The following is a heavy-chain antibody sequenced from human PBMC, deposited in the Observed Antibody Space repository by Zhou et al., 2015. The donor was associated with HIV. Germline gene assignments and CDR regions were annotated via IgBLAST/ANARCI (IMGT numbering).Heavy chain of an antibody. CDR1: GFTFSSYG. D-gene: IGHD3-22*01. Sequence: QVQLVESGGGVVQPGRSLRLSCAASGFTFSSYGMHWVRQAPGKGLEWVAVISYDGSNKYYADSVKGRFTISRDNSKNTLYLQMNSLRAEDTAVYYCAKVSYDSSGYSFLDYWGQGTLVTVSS. J-gene: IGHJ4*02. CDR3: AKVSYDSSGYSFLDY. V-gene: IGHV3-30*18. CDR2: ISYDGSNK.